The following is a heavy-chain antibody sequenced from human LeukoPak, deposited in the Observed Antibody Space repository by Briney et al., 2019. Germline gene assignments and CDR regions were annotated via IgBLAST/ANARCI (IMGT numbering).Heavy chain of an antibody. CDR2: ISSSSSYI. J-gene: IGHJ6*03. D-gene: IGHD3-22*01. V-gene: IGHV3-21*01. CDR1: GFTFSSYS. Sequence: GGSLRLSCAASGFTFSSYSMNWVRQAPGKGLEWVSSISSSSSYIYYADSVKGRFTISRDNAKNSLYLQMYSLRAEDTAVYYCARLHDSSGYYAQKYYYYYYMDVWGKGTTVTVSS. CDR3: ARLHDSSGYYAQKYYYYYYMDV.